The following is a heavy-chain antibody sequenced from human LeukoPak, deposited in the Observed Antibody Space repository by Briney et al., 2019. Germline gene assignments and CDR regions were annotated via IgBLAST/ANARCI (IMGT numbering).Heavy chain of an antibody. CDR2: IYYSGST. J-gene: IGHJ4*02. V-gene: IGHV4-59*01. Sequence: SETLSLTCTVSGRSISSYYWSWLRHPPGKGLEWLGYIYYSGSTNYNPSLKSRVTISVDTSKNQFSLKLSSVTAADTAVYYCARYCSGFPCRYYFDYWGQGTLVTVSS. D-gene: IGHD2-15*01. CDR1: GRSISSYY. CDR3: ARYCSGFPCRYYFDY.